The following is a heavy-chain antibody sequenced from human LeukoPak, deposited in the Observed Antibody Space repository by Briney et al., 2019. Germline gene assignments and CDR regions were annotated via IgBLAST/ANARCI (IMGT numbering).Heavy chain of an antibody. CDR2: ISGSGDTT. CDR1: GFSFKNYA. CDR3: ANAGSDTMRGY. J-gene: IGHJ4*02. V-gene: IGHV3-23*01. Sequence: GGSLRLSCVSSGFSFKNYAMTWVRQAPEKGLEWVSGISGSGDTTYYADSGKGRFTISRDNSKNTLYLQMTNPRADDTAVYYCANAGSDTMRGYWGQGTPVTVSS. D-gene: IGHD3-22*01.